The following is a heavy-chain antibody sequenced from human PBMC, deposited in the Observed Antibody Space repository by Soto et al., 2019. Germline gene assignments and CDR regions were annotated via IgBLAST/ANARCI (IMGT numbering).Heavy chain of an antibody. Sequence: PSETLSLTCTVSGGSISSSSYYWGWIRQPPGKGLEWIGSIYYSGSTYYNPSLKSRVTISVDTSKNQFPLKLSSVTAADTAVYYCARHIVATIVYNWFDPWGQGTLVTVSS. D-gene: IGHD5-12*01. CDR1: GGSISSSSYY. V-gene: IGHV4-39*01. CDR2: IYYSGST. J-gene: IGHJ5*02. CDR3: ARHIVATIVYNWFDP.